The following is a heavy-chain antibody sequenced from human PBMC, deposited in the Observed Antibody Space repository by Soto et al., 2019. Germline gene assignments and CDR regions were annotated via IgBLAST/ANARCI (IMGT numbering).Heavy chain of an antibody. V-gene: IGHV3-13*01. D-gene: IGHD2-2*03. CDR1: GFTFSSYD. Sequence: PGGSLRLSCAASGFTFSSYDMHWVRQATGKGLEWVSAIGTAGDTYYPGYVKGRFTISRENAKNSLYLQMNSLRAEDTAVYYCARDYGWAFDIWGQGTMVTVSS. CDR2: IGTAGDT. CDR3: ARDYGWAFDI. J-gene: IGHJ3*02.